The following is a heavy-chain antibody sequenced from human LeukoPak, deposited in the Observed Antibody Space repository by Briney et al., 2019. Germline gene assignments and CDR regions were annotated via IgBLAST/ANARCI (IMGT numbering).Heavy chain of an antibody. D-gene: IGHD3-22*01. CDR2: ISGSGGST. CDR1: GFTFSRYA. V-gene: IGHV3-23*01. J-gene: IGHJ4*02. Sequence: GGSLRLSCAASGFTFSRYAMSWVRQAPGKGLEWVSAISGSGGSTYYADSVKGRFTISRDNSKNTLYLQMNSLRAEDTAVYYCAKPGLTYYYDSSGNWGFFDYWGQGTLVTVSS. CDR3: AKPGLTYYYDSSGNWGFFDY.